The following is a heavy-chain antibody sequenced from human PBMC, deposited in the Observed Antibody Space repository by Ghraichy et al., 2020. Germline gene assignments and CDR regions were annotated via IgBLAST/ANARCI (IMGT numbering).Heavy chain of an antibody. CDR3: ARMGYDTSGYYYVPTFDI. CDR2: ISSSSSNI. D-gene: IGHD3-22*01. Sequence: GGSLRLSCAASGFTFSTYSMNWVRQAPGKGLEWVSHISSSSSNIYYADSVKGRFTISRDNARNSLYLQMISLRDEDTAVYFCARMGYDTSGYYYVPTFDIWGQG. V-gene: IGHV3-48*02. J-gene: IGHJ3*02. CDR1: GFTFSTYS.